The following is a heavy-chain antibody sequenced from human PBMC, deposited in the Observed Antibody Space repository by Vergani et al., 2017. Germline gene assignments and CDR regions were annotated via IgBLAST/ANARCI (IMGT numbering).Heavy chain of an antibody. J-gene: IGHJ6*02. V-gene: IGHV3-66*02. CDR2: IYSGGST. CDR3: ARDCGQSYYDILTGYYIGCGMDV. D-gene: IGHD3-9*01. Sequence: EVQLVESGGGVVRPGGSLRLSCAASGFTFDDYGMSWVRQAPGKGLEGVSVIYSGGSTYYADSVKCRFTISRDTSKNTLYLQMNSLRAEDTAVYYCARDCGQSYYDILTGYYIGCGMDVWGQGTTVTVSS. CDR1: GFTFDDYG.